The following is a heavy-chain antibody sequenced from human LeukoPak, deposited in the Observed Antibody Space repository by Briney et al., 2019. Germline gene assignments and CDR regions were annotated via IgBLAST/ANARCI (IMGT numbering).Heavy chain of an antibody. D-gene: IGHD6-13*01. CDR1: GFTFSSYG. J-gene: IGHJ5*02. Sequence: PGGSLRLSCAASGFTFSSYGMHWVRQAPGKGLEWVAVISYDGSNKYYADSVKGRFTISRDNSKNTLYLQMNSLRAEDTAVYYCAKEWVPYSSSWYVLDPWGQGTLVAVSS. V-gene: IGHV3-30*18. CDR2: ISYDGSNK. CDR3: AKEWVPYSSSWYVLDP.